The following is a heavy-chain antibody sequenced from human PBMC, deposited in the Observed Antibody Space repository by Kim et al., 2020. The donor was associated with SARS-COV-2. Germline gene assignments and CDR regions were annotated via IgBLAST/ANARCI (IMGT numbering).Heavy chain of an antibody. CDR3: ARVGIAARQPGEGYYYGMVV. D-gene: IGHD6-6*01. CDR2: LYHSGST. J-gene: IGHJ6*02. CDR1: GGSISSSNW. V-gene: IGHV4-4*02. Sequence: SETLSLTCAVSGGSISSSNWWSWVRQPPGKGLEWIGELYHSGSTNYNPSLKGRVTISVDKSKNQFSLKLSSVTTADTAVYYCARVGIAARQPGEGYYYGMVVWGQGTTVTVSS.